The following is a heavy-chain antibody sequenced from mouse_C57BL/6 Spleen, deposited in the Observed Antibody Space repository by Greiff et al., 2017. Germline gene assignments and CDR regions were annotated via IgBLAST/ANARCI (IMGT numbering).Heavy chain of an antibody. J-gene: IGHJ4*01. D-gene: IGHD2-4*01. V-gene: IGHV1-69*01. CDR1: GYTFTSYW. CDR3: ARFADYDANYAMDY. Sequence: QVQLQQPGAELVMPGASVTLSCKASGYTFTSYWMHWVKQRPGQGLEWIGEIDPSDSYTNYNQKFKGKSTLTVDKSSSTAYMQLSSLTSEDSAVYYCARFADYDANYAMDYWGQGTSVTVSS. CDR2: IDPSDSYT.